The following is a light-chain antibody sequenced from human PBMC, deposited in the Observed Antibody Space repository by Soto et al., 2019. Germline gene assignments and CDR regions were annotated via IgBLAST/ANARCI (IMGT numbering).Light chain of an antibody. CDR2: GAS. CDR3: HQYSDSPQT. CDR1: QYITNDY. J-gene: IGKJ2*01. Sequence: EIVLTQSPGTLSLFPGDRATLSCRASQYITNDYLAWYQQKPGQAPRLLIFGASSRATGIPDRFSGSGSGTDFTLTISRVEPEDFAIYYCHQYSDSPQTFGQGTKLDIK. V-gene: IGKV3-20*01.